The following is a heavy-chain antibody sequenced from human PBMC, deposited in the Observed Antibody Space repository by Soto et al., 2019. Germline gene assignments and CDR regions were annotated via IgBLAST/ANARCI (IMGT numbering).Heavy chain of an antibody. V-gene: IGHV4-59*01. Sequence: ASETLSLTCTVSGDSISNYYWSWIRQPPGKGLEWIGYIYYSGSTNYNPSLKSRVTISVDTSKNQFSLKLSSVTAADTALYYCARTYGRNFDYWGQGTLVTVSS. D-gene: IGHD3-10*01. J-gene: IGHJ4*02. CDR3: ARTYGRNFDY. CDR1: GDSISNYY. CDR2: IYYSGST.